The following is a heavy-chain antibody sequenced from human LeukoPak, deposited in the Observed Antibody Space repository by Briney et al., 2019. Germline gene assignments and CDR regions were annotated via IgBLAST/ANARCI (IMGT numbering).Heavy chain of an antibody. CDR2: INHSGST. D-gene: IGHD1-26*01. Sequence: SETLSLTCTVSGGSISSYYWSWIRQPPGKGLEWIGEINHSGSTNYNPSPKSRVTISVDTSKNQFSLKLSSVTAADTAVYYCASSGSYNAPFDYWGQGTLVTVSS. V-gene: IGHV4-34*01. CDR1: GGSISSYY. CDR3: ASSGSYNAPFDY. J-gene: IGHJ4*02.